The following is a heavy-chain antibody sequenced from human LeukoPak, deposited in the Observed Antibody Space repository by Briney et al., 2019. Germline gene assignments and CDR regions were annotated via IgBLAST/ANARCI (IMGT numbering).Heavy chain of an antibody. CDR2: ISAYDGNT. V-gene: IGHV1-18*01. Sequence: RRASVRVSCKASGYTFTSYGISWVRQAPGQGLEWMGWISAYDGNTNYAQKLQGRVTMTTDTSTSTAYMELRSLRSDDTAVYYCAGATDAFDIWGQGTMVTVSS. J-gene: IGHJ3*02. CDR1: GYTFTSYG. CDR3: AGATDAFDI.